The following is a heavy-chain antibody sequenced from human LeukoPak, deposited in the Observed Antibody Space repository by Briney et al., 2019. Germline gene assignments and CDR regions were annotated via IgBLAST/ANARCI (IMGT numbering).Heavy chain of an antibody. Sequence: GGSLRLSCAASGFTFSSYEMIWVRQAPGKGLEWVSYISSSGSTIYYADSVRGRFTISGDNAKNSLYLQVNSLRADDTAVYYCAREGTKPYNWFDPWGQGTLVTVSS. J-gene: IGHJ5*02. CDR2: ISSSGSTI. V-gene: IGHV3-48*03. CDR1: GFTFSSYE. CDR3: AREGTKPYNWFDP. D-gene: IGHD2-8*01.